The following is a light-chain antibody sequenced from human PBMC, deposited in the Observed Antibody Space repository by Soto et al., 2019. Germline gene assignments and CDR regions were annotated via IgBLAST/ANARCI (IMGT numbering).Light chain of an antibody. J-gene: IGKJ1*01. CDR3: QEYKSFST. Sequence: DIQMTQSPSTLPASVGDSVTITCRASQTIGDWLAWYQQKPGKAPKLIIRQTSSLESGVPSRFGGSGNGREFTLTISGLQPEDFATYHCQEYKSFSTFGPGTQVE. CDR2: QTS. V-gene: IGKV1-5*03. CDR1: QTIGDW.